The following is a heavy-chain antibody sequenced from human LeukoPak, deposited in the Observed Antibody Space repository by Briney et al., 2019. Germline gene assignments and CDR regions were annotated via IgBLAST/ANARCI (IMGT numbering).Heavy chain of an antibody. CDR1: GGSISSGSYY. D-gene: IGHD3-3*01. V-gene: IGHV4-61*02. CDR3: ARNYDFWSGSMDV. J-gene: IGHJ6*03. CDR2: IYTSGST. Sequence: SETLSLTCTVSGGSISSGSYYWSWIRQPAGKGLEWFWRIYTSGSTNYNPSLKSRVTISVDTSKNLFPLKLSSVTAADTAVYYCARNYDFWSGSMDVWGKGTTVTVSS.